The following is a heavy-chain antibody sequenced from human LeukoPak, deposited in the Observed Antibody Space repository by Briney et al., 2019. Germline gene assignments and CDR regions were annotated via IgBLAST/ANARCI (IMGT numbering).Heavy chain of an antibody. CDR1: GFTVSSNY. V-gene: IGHV3-53*01. J-gene: IGHJ4*02. CDR2: FYNGGNT. CDR3: ATGTGLFDY. D-gene: IGHD1-14*01. Sequence: GGSLRLSCAASGFTVSSNYMNWVRQAPGKGLEWVSVFYNGGNTYYADSVKGRFTLSRDNSKNTLYLQMNSLRVEDTAVYYCATGTGLFDYWGQGTLVTVSS.